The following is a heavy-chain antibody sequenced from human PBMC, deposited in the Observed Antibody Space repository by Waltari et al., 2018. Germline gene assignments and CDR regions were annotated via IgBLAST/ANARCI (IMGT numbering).Heavy chain of an antibody. CDR1: GGSISSVAYY. CDR3: ARQDYYYVKGYFDL. Sequence: QLQLQESGPGLVKPSETVSLTCTVSGGSISSVAYYWGWVRQPPGKGLEFIASIFYSGSTYYNTSLESRVTISVDTSKNQFSLELTSVTDADTAVYYCARQDYYYVKGYFDLWGRGTLVTVSS. CDR2: IFYSGST. V-gene: IGHV4-39*01. J-gene: IGHJ2*01. D-gene: IGHD3-22*01.